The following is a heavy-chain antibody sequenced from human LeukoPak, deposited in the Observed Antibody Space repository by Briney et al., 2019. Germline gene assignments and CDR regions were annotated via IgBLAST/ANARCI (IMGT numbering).Heavy chain of an antibody. CDR1: GFTFSSYS. D-gene: IGHD6-13*01. CDR2: ISSSSSYI. CDR3: ARDGDGVAAAGMNYYYYMDV. V-gene: IGHV3-21*01. J-gene: IGHJ6*03. Sequence: GGSLRLSCAASGFTFSSYSMNWVRQAPGKGLEWVSSISSSSSYIYYADSVKGRFTISRDNAKNSLYLQMNSLRAGDTAVYYCARDGDGVAAAGMNYYYYMDVWGKGTTVTVSS.